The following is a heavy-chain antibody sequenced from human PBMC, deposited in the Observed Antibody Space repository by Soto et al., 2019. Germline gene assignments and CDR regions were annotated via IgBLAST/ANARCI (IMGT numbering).Heavy chain of an antibody. Sequence: GGSLRLSCAASGFTFSSYGMRWVRQAPGKGLEWVAVISYDGSNKYYADSVKGRFTISRDNSKNTLYLQMNSLRAEDTAVYYCAKDVVYDFWSGYSPNFDYWGQGTLVTVSS. CDR1: GFTFSSYG. CDR2: ISYDGSNK. V-gene: IGHV3-30*18. J-gene: IGHJ4*02. CDR3: AKDVVYDFWSGYSPNFDY. D-gene: IGHD3-3*01.